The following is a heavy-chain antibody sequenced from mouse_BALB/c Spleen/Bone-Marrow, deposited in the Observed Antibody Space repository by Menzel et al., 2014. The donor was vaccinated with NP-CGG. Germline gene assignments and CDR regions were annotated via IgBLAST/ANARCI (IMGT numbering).Heavy chain of an antibody. D-gene: IGHD1-1*01. J-gene: IGHJ4*01. CDR1: GFSLTSYG. V-gene: IGHV2-9*02. CDR3: ARDYYGSLYAMDY. CDR2: IWAGGST. Sequence: QVQLQQSGPGLVAPSQSLSITCTVSGFSLTSYGVHWVRQPPGKGLEWLGVIWAGGSTNYNSALMSRLSISKDNSKSQGCLKMNSLQTDDTARYYCARDYYGSLYAMDYWGQGTSVTVSS.